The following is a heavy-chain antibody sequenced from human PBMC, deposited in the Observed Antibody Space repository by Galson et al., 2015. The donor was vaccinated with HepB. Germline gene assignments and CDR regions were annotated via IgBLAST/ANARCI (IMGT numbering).Heavy chain of an antibody. CDR2: IFSNDEK. D-gene: IGHD1-1*01. CDR3: ARIREYNWNAPGAFDI. CDR1: GFSLSNARMG. Sequence: PALVKPTQTLTLTCTVSGFSLSNARMGVSWIRQPPGKALEWLAHIFSNDEKSYSTSLKSRLTISKDTSKSQVVLTMTNMDPVDTATYYCARIREYNWNAPGAFDIWGQGTMVTVSS. V-gene: IGHV2-26*01. J-gene: IGHJ3*02.